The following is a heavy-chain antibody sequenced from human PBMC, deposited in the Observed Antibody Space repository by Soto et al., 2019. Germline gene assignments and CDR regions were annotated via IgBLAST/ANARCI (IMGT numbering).Heavy chain of an antibody. D-gene: IGHD5-12*01. CDR2: IYYSGST. J-gene: IGHJ4*02. CDR1: GGSISSYY. V-gene: IGHV4-59*08. CDR3: ARRRDGYNPPDY. Sequence: QVQLQESGPGLVKPSETLSLTCTVSGGSISSYYWSWIRQPPGKGLEWIGYIYYSGSTNYNPSLKSRVTISVDTSKNQFSLKLSAVTAADTAVYYCARRRDGYNPPDYWGQGTLVTVSS.